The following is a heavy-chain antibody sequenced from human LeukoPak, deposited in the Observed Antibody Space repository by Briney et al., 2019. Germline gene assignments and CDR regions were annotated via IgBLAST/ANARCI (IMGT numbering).Heavy chain of an antibody. CDR2: IYYSGST. Sequence: SETLSLTCTVSGGSISSYYWSWIRQPPGKGLEWTGYIYYSGSTNYNPSLKSRVTISVDTSKNRFSLKLSSVTAADTAVYYCARHASITYYYGSGIYENAFDIWAQGTMVTVSS. CDR1: GGSISSYY. D-gene: IGHD3-10*01. V-gene: IGHV4-59*08. J-gene: IGHJ3*02. CDR3: ARHASITYYYGSGIYENAFDI.